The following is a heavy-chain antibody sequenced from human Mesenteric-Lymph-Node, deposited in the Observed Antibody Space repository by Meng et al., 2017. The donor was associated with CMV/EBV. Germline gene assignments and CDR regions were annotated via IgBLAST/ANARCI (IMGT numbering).Heavy chain of an antibody. Sequence: SETLSLTCAVSGGSMSTTGWWSWVRQSPGKGLEWIGEIYHSGSTNYNPSLKSRVTILVDKSKSQFSLKLSSVTAADTAVYYCARGEYSSPDYWGQGTLVTVSS. J-gene: IGHJ4*02. D-gene: IGHD6-6*01. CDR1: GGSMSTTGW. CDR2: IYHSGST. CDR3: ARGEYSSPDY. V-gene: IGHV4-4*02.